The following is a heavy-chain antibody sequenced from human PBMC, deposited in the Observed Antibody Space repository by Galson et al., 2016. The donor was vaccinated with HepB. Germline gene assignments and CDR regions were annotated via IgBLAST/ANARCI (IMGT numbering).Heavy chain of an antibody. CDR3: AQLQHRSGGSCNNVDY. Sequence: SLRLSCAASGFTFSDHYMDWVRQAPGKGLEWVGRIRDKANSHTTEYATSVKGRFTISRDDSKNSMSLQMNSLKIEDTAMYFCAQLQHRSGGSCNNVDYWGQGTLVTVSS. D-gene: IGHD2-15*01. V-gene: IGHV3-72*01. CDR1: GFTFSDHY. CDR2: IRDKANSHTT. J-gene: IGHJ4*02.